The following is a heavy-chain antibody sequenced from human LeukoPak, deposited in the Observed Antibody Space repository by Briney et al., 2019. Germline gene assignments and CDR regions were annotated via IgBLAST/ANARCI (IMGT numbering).Heavy chain of an antibody. CDR3: ARDRVTILGLDYYYGMDV. Sequence: SGTLSLTCAVSGGSISSSNWWSWVRQPPGKGLEWIGEIYHSGSTNYNPSLKSRVTISVDKSKNQFSLKLSSVTAADTAVYYCARDRVTILGLDYYYGMDVWGQGTTVTVSS. V-gene: IGHV4-4*02. D-gene: IGHD3-3*01. CDR2: IYHSGST. J-gene: IGHJ6*02. CDR1: GGSISSSNW.